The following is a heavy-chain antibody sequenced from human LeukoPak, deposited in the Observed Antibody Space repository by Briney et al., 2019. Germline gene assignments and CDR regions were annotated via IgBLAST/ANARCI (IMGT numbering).Heavy chain of an antibody. V-gene: IGHV4-61*02. J-gene: IGHJ6*04. CDR1: GGSISSGSYY. CDR3: AREGV. Sequence: PSETLSLTCTVSGGSISSGSYYWSWIRQPAGKGLEWIGRIYTSGSTNYNPSLKSRVTISVDTSKNQFSLKLSSVTAADTAVYYCAREGVWGKGTTVTISS. CDR2: IYTSGST.